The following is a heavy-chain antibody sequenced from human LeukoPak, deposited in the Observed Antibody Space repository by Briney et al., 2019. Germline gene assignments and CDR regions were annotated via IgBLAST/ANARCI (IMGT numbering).Heavy chain of an antibody. D-gene: IGHD1-26*01. Sequence: PSETLSLTCTVSGDSISTSGYSYVWLRQPPGQGLEWIVNIYYIGNKWYNPSLKSRVTMSVDTSKSQFSVRLSAVGAADTAVYYGTRHVPRATWFDPWGQGTQVTVSS. J-gene: IGHJ5*02. CDR1: GDSISTSGYS. CDR3: TRHVPRATWFDP. V-gene: IGHV4-39*01. CDR2: IYYIGNK.